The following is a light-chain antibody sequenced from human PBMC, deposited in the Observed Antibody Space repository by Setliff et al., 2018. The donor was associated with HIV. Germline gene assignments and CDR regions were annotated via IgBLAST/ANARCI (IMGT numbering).Light chain of an antibody. Sequence: QSVLTQPASVSGSPGQSITISCTGTNSDIGGYDYVSWYQQHPGKAPKLIIFDVTYRPSGVSDRFSGSKSGNTASLTISGLQAEDEADYYCCSYLSTNNYVFGSGTKV. CDR1: NSDIGGYDY. CDR2: DVT. CDR3: CSYLSTNNYV. J-gene: IGLJ1*01. V-gene: IGLV2-14*03.